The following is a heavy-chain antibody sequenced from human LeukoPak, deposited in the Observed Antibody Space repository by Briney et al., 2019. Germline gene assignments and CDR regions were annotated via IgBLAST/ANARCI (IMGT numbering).Heavy chain of an antibody. Sequence: PGGSLRLSCAASGFTFDDYGMSWVRQAPGKGLEWVSGINWNGGSTGYADSVRGRFTISRDNSKNTLYLQMNSLRAEDTAVYYCAKVGGPLVRPNYCGMDVWGQGTTVTVSS. V-gene: IGHV3-20*04. CDR1: GFTFDDYG. CDR2: INWNGGST. D-gene: IGHD6-13*01. J-gene: IGHJ6*02. CDR3: AKVGGPLVRPNYCGMDV.